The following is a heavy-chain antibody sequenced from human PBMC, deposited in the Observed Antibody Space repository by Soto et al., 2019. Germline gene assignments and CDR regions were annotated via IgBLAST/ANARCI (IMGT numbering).Heavy chain of an antibody. D-gene: IGHD5-12*01. J-gene: IGHJ6*02. Sequence: QVQLQESGPGLVKPSQTLSLTCTVSGGSLSSGGYYWTWIRQHPGKGLEWIGYIYYSGSSSSNPSLTSRLIISVDTSKNQFSLKLSSVTAADTAVYYCARWLQFGSYYGMDVWGQGTTVTVSS. V-gene: IGHV4-31*03. CDR2: IYYSGSS. CDR3: ARWLQFGSYYGMDV. CDR1: GGSLSSGGYY.